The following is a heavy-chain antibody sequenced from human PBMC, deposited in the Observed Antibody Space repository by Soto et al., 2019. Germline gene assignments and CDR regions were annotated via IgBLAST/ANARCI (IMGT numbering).Heavy chain of an antibody. Sequence: QVQLQESGPGLVKPSQTLSLTCTVSGGSISSGDYYWSWIRQPPGKGLEWIGYIYYSGSTYYNPSLTSRVTVSVDTSKNQFSLKLRSVTAADTAVYYCASLGYCISTSCHYGWGMDVWGQGTTVTVSS. CDR1: GGSISSGDYY. CDR3: ASLGYCISTSCHYGWGMDV. V-gene: IGHV4-30-4*01. CDR2: IYYSGST. J-gene: IGHJ6*02. D-gene: IGHD2-2*01.